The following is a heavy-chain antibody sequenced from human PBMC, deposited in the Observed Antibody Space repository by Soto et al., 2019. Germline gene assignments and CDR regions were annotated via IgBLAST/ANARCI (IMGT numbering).Heavy chain of an antibody. V-gene: IGHV3-23*01. Sequence: EVQLLESGGGLVQPGGSLRLSWAASGFTFSSYAMSWVRQAPGKGLEWVSAISGSGGSTYYADSVKGRFTSSRDNSKNTLYLQMNSRRAEDTVVYYCAKRVGYCTNGVCSPINWFAPWGQGTLVTVSS. CDR1: GFTFSSYA. J-gene: IGHJ5*02. CDR2: ISGSGGST. D-gene: IGHD2-8*01. CDR3: AKRVGYCTNGVCSPINWFAP.